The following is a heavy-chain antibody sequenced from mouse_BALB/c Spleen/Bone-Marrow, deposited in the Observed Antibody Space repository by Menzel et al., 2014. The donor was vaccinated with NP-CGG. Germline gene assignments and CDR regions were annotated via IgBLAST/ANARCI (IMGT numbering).Heavy chain of an antibody. Sequence: EVQLQQSGAELVKPGASVKLSCTASGFNIKDTYMHWVKQRPEQGLEWIGRIDPANGNTKYDPKFQGKATISADTSPNTAYLQLSSLTSEDTAVYYCAREVDYAMDYWGQGTSVTVSS. D-gene: IGHD1-1*01. V-gene: IGHV14-3*02. J-gene: IGHJ4*01. CDR1: GFNIKDTY. CDR3: AREVDYAMDY. CDR2: IDPANGNT.